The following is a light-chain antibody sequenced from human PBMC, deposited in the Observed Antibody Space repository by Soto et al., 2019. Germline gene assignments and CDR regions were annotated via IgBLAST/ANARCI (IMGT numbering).Light chain of an antibody. CDR2: DVT. CDR1: RSDVGGYNY. V-gene: IGLV2-14*01. Sequence: QSALTQPASVSGSPGQSITISCTGTRSDVGGYNYVYWHQQHPGKAPKLMIYDVTNRPSGVSDRFSGSKSGNTASVTISGLQAEDEADYYCSSYTSSSTYVFGAGTKLTVL. J-gene: IGLJ1*01. CDR3: SSYTSSSTYV.